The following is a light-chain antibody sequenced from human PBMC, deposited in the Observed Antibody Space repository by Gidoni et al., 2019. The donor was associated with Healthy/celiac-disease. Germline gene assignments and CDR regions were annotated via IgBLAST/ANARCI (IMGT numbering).Light chain of an antibody. Sequence: IQMPPSPSSLSASVGDRVTITCRASQSISSYLNWYQQKPGKAPKLLIYAASSLQSGVPSRFSGSGSGTDFTLTISSLQPEEFATYYCQQSYSTLMCSFGQGTKLEIK. V-gene: IGKV1-39*01. CDR3: QQSYSTLMCS. CDR2: AAS. J-gene: IGKJ2*04. CDR1: QSISSY.